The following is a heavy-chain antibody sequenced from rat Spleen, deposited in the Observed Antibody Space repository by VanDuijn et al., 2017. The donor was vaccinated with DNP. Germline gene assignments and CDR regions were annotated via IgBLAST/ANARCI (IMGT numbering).Heavy chain of an antibody. Sequence: EVQLVESGGGLVQPGRSLKLSCAASGFTFSNYGMAWVRQAPTKGLEWVATISYDGSRTYYRDSVKGRFTISRDNAKSTLYLQMNSLRSEDTATYYCTTTTDYWGQGVMVTVSS. D-gene: IGHD1-10*01. CDR1: GFTFSNYG. V-gene: IGHV5-29*01. CDR2: ISYDGSRT. CDR3: TTTTDY. J-gene: IGHJ2*01.